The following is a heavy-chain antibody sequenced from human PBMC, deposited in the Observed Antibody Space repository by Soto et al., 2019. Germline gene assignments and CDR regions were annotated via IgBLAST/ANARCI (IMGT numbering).Heavy chain of an antibody. D-gene: IGHD3-22*01. CDR1: GFTFSSYG. Sequence: GGSLRLSCAASGFTFSSYGMHWVRQAPGKGLEWVAVIWYDGSNKYYADSVKGRFTISRDNSKNTLYLQMNSLRAEDTAVYYCARGGDSSGYYYFDYWGQGTLVTVSS. CDR3: ARGGDSSGYYYFDY. V-gene: IGHV3-33*08. J-gene: IGHJ4*02. CDR2: IWYDGSNK.